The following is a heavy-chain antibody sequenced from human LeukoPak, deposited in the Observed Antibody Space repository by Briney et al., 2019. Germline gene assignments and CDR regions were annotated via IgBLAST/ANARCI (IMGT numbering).Heavy chain of an antibody. CDR2: INPNSGGT. V-gene: IGHV1-2*02. CDR1: GYTFTSYG. D-gene: IGHD5-12*01. J-gene: IGHJ6*02. Sequence: ASVTVSCKASGYTFTSYGISWVRQAPGQGLEWMGWINPNSGGTNYAQKFQGRVTTTRDTSISTAYMELSRLRSDDTAVYYCARENVDIVATTPRYGMDVWGQGTTVTVSS. CDR3: ARENVDIVATTPRYGMDV.